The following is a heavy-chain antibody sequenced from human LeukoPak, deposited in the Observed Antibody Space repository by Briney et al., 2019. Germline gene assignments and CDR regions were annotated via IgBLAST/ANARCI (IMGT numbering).Heavy chain of an antibody. CDR2: ISSGGST. CDR1: GFTLNNYA. D-gene: IGHD1-26*01. V-gene: IGHV3-23*01. CDR3: AKDTYSTSPYYFDY. Sequence: TGGSLRLSCAAAGFTLNNYAMSWVRQAPGKGLKWVSGISSGGSTYYADSVKGRFTISRDNSKNTLYLQMNSLRAEDTAVYYCAKDTYSTSPYYFDYWGQGTLVTVSS. J-gene: IGHJ4*02.